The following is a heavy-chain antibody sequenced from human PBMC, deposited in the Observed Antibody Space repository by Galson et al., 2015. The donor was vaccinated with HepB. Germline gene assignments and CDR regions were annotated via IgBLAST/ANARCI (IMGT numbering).Heavy chain of an antibody. Sequence: SVKVSCKASGYTFTTYGITYVRQAPGQGLEWVGWINPDNGNTNYAQKLQGRVTMTTDTSTGTAYMELRNLRSDDTAVYYCARGPWFGELTGILVLQHWGQGTLVTVSS. CDR1: GYTFTTYG. V-gene: IGHV1-18*04. CDR3: ARGPWFGELTGILVLQH. J-gene: IGHJ1*01. CDR2: INPDNGNT. D-gene: IGHD3-10*01.